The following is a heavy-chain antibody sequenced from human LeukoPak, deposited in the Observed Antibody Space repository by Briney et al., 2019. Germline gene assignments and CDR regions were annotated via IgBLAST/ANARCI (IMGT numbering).Heavy chain of an antibody. CDR3: ARAMVRGVNLENYFDY. D-gene: IGHD3-10*01. Sequence: GESLKISCKGSGYSFTSYWIGWVRQMPGKDLEWMGIFYPGDSDTRYSPSFQGQVTISADKSISTAYLQWSSLKASDTAMYYCARAMVRGVNLENYFDYWGQGTLVTVSS. CDR2: FYPGDSDT. V-gene: IGHV5-51*01. J-gene: IGHJ4*02. CDR1: GYSFTSYW.